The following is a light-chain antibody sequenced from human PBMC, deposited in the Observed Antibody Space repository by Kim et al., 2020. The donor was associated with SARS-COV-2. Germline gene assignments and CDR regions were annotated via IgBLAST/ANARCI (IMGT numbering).Light chain of an antibody. Sequence: SPGERVALSCRASQRLTGTQIAWYQQKPGQAPRLLIYDTSSRSPAFPDRFSGWGSGTGFTLTISRLEPEDFAVYYCQYYGTSPYPFGQGTKLEIK. CDR1: QRLTGTQ. CDR3: QYYGTSPYP. J-gene: IGKJ2*01. CDR2: DTS. V-gene: IGKV3-20*01.